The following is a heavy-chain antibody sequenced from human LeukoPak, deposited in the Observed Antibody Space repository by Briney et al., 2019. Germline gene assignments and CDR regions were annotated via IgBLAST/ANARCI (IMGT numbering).Heavy chain of an antibody. V-gene: IGHV3-33*01. D-gene: IGHD3-22*01. J-gene: IGHJ4*02. CDR1: GFTFSSYG. Sequence: GGSLRLSCAASGFTFSSYGMHWVRQAPGKGLEWVTVIWSDGSNKYYADSVKGRFTISRDNSKNTLYLQMNSLRAEDTAAYYCVRGYYAGRGHHFEYWGQGTLVTVSS. CDR2: IWSDGSNK. CDR3: VRGYYAGRGHHFEY.